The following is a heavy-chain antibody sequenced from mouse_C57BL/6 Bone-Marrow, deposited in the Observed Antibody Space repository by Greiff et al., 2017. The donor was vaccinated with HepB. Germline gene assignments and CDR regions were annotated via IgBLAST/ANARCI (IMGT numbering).Heavy chain of an antibody. CDR2: IYPRSGNT. V-gene: IGHV1-81*01. Sequence: QVQLKQSGAELARPGASVKLSCKASGYTFTSYGISWVKQRTGQGLEWIGEIYPRSGNTYYNEKFKGKATLTADKSSSTAYMELRSLTSEDSAVYFCARSSKKITTVVDWGLYYFDYWGQGTTLTVSS. J-gene: IGHJ2*01. CDR3: ARSSKKITTVVDWGLYYFDY. D-gene: IGHD1-1*01. CDR1: GYTFTSYG.